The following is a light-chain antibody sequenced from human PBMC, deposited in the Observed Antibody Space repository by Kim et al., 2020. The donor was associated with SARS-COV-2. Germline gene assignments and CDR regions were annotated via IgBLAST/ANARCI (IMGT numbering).Light chain of an antibody. CDR1: SSDVGGYKY. V-gene: IGLV2-14*01. CDR3: SSYIRGSTNYV. J-gene: IGLJ1*01. CDR2: EVT. Sequence: QSITISCTVTSSDVGGYKYVSWYQQHPGKAPKLVIYEVTNRPSGVSNRFSGSKSGNTASLTISGLQAEDEADYYCSSYIRGSTNYVFGTGTKVTVL.